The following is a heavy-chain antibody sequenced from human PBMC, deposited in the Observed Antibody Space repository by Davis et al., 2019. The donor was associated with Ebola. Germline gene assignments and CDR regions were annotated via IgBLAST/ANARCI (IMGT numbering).Heavy chain of an antibody. CDR2: ITKDSDVM. J-gene: IGHJ4*02. CDR1: GLLFSDFS. CDR3: ARDHFFAFDF. Sequence: GESLKISCAASGLLFSDFSMNWVRQAPGKGLEWITYITKDSDVMHYADSVKGRFTVSRDNAKNSLFLQMSSLRDEDSAVYYCARDHFFAFDFWSQGVHVSVSS. V-gene: IGHV3-48*02.